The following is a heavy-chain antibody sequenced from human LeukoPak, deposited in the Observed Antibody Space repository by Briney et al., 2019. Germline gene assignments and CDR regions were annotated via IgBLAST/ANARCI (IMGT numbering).Heavy chain of an antibody. J-gene: IGHJ4*02. V-gene: IGHV3-23*01. CDR1: GFTFSSYG. D-gene: IGHD3-10*01. Sequence: GETLRLSCAASGFTFSSYGMTWVRQAPGKGLEWVSGISGSGDNTWYAGSVKGRFTISRDNSKNTLYLQMNSLRVEDTAVYYCAREWSGFGELPDYWGQGTLVTVSS. CDR2: ISGSGDNT. CDR3: AREWSGFGELPDY.